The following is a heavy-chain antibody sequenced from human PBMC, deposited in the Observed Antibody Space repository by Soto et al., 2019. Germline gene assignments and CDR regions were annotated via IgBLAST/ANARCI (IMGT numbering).Heavy chain of an antibody. D-gene: IGHD6-25*01. Sequence: EVQLLASGGGLVQPGGSLRLSCAASGFTFSKYAMSWVRQAPGKGLEWVSAISASGGSTYYADSVRGRFTISRDNSKNTLYLQMNSLRAEDTAVYYCAKEMYSSGAYYFYFGMDVWGQATTVTVSS. V-gene: IGHV3-23*01. J-gene: IGHJ6*02. CDR1: GFTFSKYA. CDR2: ISASGGST. CDR3: AKEMYSSGAYYFYFGMDV.